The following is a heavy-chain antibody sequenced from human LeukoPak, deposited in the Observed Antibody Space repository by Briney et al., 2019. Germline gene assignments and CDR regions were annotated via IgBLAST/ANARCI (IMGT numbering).Heavy chain of an antibody. D-gene: IGHD4-17*01. CDR3: AKERQTGDYFTSDF. Sequence: QPGGSLRLSCAASGFSFSTYTMNWVRQAPGKGLEWVSAINGRGDSTFYADSVKGQFTISRDNSKSTVYLQMNSLRADDTAVYYCAKERQTGDYFTSDFWGQGTRVTVSS. J-gene: IGHJ4*02. CDR2: INGRGDST. V-gene: IGHV3-23*01. CDR1: GFSFSTYT.